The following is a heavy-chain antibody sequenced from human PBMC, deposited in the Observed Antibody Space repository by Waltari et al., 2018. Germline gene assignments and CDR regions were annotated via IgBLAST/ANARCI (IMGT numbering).Heavy chain of an antibody. CDR2: INADGRST. CDR1: GFPFSSSW. Sequence: EVQLVESGGDLVQPGGSLRLYCAASGFPFSSSWMHWVRQAPGKGLVWVSRINADGRSTSYADSVKGRFTISRDNANNTLYLQMNSLRAEDTAVYYCTRTRFCSTSSCQVDWFDPWGQGTLVTVSS. CDR3: TRTRFCSTSSCQVDWFDP. V-gene: IGHV3-74*01. J-gene: IGHJ5*02. D-gene: IGHD2-2*01.